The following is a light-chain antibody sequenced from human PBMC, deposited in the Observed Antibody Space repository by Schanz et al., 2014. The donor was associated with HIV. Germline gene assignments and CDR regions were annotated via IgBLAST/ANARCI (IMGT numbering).Light chain of an antibody. J-gene: IGLJ2*01. Sequence: QSALTQPASVSGSPGQSITISCTGPSSDVGGYNYVSWFQQHPGKAPKLMIYDVSNRPSGVSNRFSGSKSGNTASLTISGLQAEDEADYYCSSYTSSSPVVFGGGTKVTVL. CDR2: DVS. CDR1: SSDVGGYNY. CDR3: SSYTSSSPVV. V-gene: IGLV2-14*03.